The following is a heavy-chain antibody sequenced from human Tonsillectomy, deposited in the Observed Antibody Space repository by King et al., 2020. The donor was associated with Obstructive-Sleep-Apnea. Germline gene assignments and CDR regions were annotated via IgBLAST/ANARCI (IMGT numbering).Heavy chain of an antibody. Sequence: VQLQESGPGLVKPSQTLSLTCTVSGGSISSGGYYWSWIRQHPGKGLEWIGYIYYSGSTYYNPSLKSRVTISVDTSKNQFSLKLSSVTAADTAVYYCARANLSPPYDFWSGYYTGFDYWGQGTLVTVSS. J-gene: IGHJ4*02. CDR2: IYYSGST. V-gene: IGHV4-31*03. D-gene: IGHD3-3*01. CDR3: ARANLSPPYDFWSGYYTGFDY. CDR1: GGSISSGGYY.